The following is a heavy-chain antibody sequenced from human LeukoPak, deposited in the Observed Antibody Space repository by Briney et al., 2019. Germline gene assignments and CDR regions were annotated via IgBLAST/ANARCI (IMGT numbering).Heavy chain of an antibody. J-gene: IGHJ4*02. CDR2: INSDGSST. CDR1: GFTFSSYW. CDR3: ATFWGGDHRPFDY. D-gene: IGHD2-21*01. Sequence: PGGSLRLSCAASGFTFSSYWMHWVRQAPGKGLVWVSRINSDGSSTSYADSVKGRFTISRDNAKNTLYLQMNSLRAEDTAVYYCATFWGGDHRPFDYWGQGTLVTVSS. V-gene: IGHV3-74*01.